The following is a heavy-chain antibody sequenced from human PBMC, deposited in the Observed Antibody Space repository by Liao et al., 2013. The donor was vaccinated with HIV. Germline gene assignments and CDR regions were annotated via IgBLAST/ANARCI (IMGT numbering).Heavy chain of an antibody. CDR1: GASISSYF. D-gene: IGHD3-22*01. Sequence: QVQLQESGPGLVKPSETLSLTCTVSGASISSYFWSWIRQPAGKGLEWIGHIYTSGSTNYNPSLKSRVTMSVDTSKNQFSLKLSSVTAADTAVYFCARMGTTTEDRHMFSGYFSRTQEGTHFDHWGHGTLVTVSS. CDR2: IYTSGST. J-gene: IGHJ4*01. CDR3: ARMGTTTEDRHMFSGYFSRTQEGTHFDH. V-gene: IGHV4-4*07.